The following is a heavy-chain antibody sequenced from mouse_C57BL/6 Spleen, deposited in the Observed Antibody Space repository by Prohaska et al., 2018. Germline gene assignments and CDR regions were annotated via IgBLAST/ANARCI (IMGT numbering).Heavy chain of an antibody. V-gene: IGHV4-1*01. CDR3: ASASNWEGFAY. CDR2: INSDSSTI. CDR1: GIDFSRYW. J-gene: IGHJ3*01. D-gene: IGHD4-1*01. Sequence: EVRLLQSGGGLVQPGGSLKLSCAASGIDFSRYWMSWVRRAPGKGLEWIDEINSDSSTINYAPALKDKFIISRDNAKNTLYLQMSKVRSEDTALYYCASASNWEGFAYWGQGTLVTVSA.